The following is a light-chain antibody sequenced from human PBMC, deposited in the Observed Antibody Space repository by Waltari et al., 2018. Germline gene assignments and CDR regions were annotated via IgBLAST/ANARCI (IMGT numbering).Light chain of an antibody. V-gene: IGLV2-14*01. CDR1: SSDIDGLIY. Sequence: QSALTQPASVSGSPGQSITISFTGLSSDIDGLIYVSWYHHHLGEAPNPMIYELTNRPSGISDRFSGSKSGNTASLTISGLQIEDEADYYCSSYTSDSTWVFGGGTKLTVL. J-gene: IGLJ3*02. CDR3: SSYTSDSTWV. CDR2: ELT.